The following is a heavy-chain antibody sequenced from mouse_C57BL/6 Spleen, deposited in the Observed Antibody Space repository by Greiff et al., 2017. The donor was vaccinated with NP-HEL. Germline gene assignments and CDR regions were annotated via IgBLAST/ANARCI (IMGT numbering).Heavy chain of an antibody. D-gene: IGHD1-1*01. J-gene: IGHJ2*01. Sequence: EVKVEESGPGLVKPSQSLSLTCSVTGYSITSGYYWNWIRQFPGNKLEWMGYISYDGSNNYNPSLKNRISITRDTSKNQFFLKLNSVTTEDTATYYCAREGSYGEFDYWGQGTTLTVSS. CDR2: ISYDGSN. CDR1: GYSITSGYY. CDR3: AREGSYGEFDY. V-gene: IGHV3-6*01.